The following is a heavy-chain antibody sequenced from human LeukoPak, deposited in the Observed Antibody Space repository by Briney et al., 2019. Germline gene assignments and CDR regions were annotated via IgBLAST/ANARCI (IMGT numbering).Heavy chain of an antibody. Sequence: SVKVSCKASGYTFTSYYMHWVRQAPGQGLEWMGGIIPIFGTANYAQKFQGRVTITADESTSTAYMELSSLRSEDTAVYYCARTSYGSGSYYMKQEYYFDYWGQGTLVTVSS. CDR2: IIPIFGTA. J-gene: IGHJ4*02. D-gene: IGHD3-10*01. CDR1: GYTFTSYY. CDR3: ARTSYGSGSYYMKQEYYFDY. V-gene: IGHV1-69*13.